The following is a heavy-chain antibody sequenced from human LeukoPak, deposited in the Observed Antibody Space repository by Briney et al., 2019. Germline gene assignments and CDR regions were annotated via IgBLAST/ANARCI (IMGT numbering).Heavy chain of an antibody. CDR3: ASTMSITIFGVVTNAHYGMDV. Sequence: GGSLRLSCAASGFTVSSNYMSWVRQAPGKGLEWVSVIYSGGSTYYADSVKGRLTISRDNSKNTLYLQMNSLRAEDTAVYYCASTMSITIFGVVTNAHYGMDVWGQGTTVTVSS. V-gene: IGHV3-53*01. CDR2: IYSGGST. J-gene: IGHJ6*02. D-gene: IGHD3-3*01. CDR1: GFTVSSNY.